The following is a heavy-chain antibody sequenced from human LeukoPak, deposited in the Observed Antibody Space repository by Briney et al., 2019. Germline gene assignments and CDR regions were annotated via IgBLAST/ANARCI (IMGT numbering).Heavy chain of an antibody. Sequence: GGSLRLSCAASGFSFTNYWMNWVRQAPGKGLEWVANIKQDGSEKYYVDSVKGRFTISRDNAKNSLYLQMNSLRAEDTAVYYCAREPWTADAFDIWGQGTMVTVPS. CDR3: AREPWTADAFDI. CDR1: GFSFTNYW. V-gene: IGHV3-7*01. CDR2: IKQDGSEK. J-gene: IGHJ3*02. D-gene: IGHD3/OR15-3a*01.